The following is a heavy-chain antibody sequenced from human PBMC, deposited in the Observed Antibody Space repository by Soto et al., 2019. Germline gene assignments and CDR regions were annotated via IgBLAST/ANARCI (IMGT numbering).Heavy chain of an antibody. CDR2: IYPGDSDT. V-gene: IGHV5-51*01. CDR3: AGPDSSGWYSGGVKH. J-gene: IGHJ4*02. Sequence: EVQLVQSGAEVKKPGESLKISCKGSGYSFTSYWIGWVRQMPGKGLEWMGIIYPGDSDTRYSPSFQGQVTISADKSISTVYLQWGSLKASDTAMYYCAGPDSSGWYSGGVKHWGQGTLVTVSS. D-gene: IGHD6-19*01. CDR1: GYSFTSYW.